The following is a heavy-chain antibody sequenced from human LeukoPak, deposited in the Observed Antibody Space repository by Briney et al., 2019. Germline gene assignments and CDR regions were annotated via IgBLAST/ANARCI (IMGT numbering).Heavy chain of an antibody. V-gene: IGHV4-59*08. D-gene: IGHD1-26*01. CDR2: IYYSGST. J-gene: IGHJ4*02. Sequence: SETLSLTCTVSGGSISSYYWSWIRQPPGKGLEWIGYIYYSGSTNYHPSLKSRVTISVYTSKNQCSLKLSSVTAADTAVYYCARLRYSGSYYHIDYWGQGTLVTVSS. CDR1: GGSISSYY. CDR3: ARLRYSGSYYHIDY.